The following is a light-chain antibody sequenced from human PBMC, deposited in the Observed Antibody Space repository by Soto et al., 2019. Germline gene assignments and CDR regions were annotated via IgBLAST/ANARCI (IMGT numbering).Light chain of an antibody. V-gene: IGKV3-20*01. CDR3: QQYGSSPLIS. J-gene: IGKJ5*01. CDR2: GAS. Sequence: VLTQSPGTLSLSPGESATLSCRASQTVSITYLTWYQQKPGQSPRLLIFGASKRATGIPDRFSGSGSGRDFTLTISGLEPEDFAVYYCQQYGSSPLISFGQGTRLEIK. CDR1: QTVSITY.